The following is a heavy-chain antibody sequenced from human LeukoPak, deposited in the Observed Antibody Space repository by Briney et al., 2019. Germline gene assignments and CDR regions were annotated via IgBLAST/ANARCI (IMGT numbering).Heavy chain of an antibody. J-gene: IGHJ4*02. CDR2: INTNTGNP. Sequence: GASVKVSCKASGYTFTSCAMNWVRQAPGQGLEWMGWINTNTGNPTYAQGFTGRFVFYLDTSVSTAYLQISSLKAEDTAVYYCARDLTMTVVAIGYWGQGTLVTVSS. D-gene: IGHD3-22*01. CDR3: ARDLTMTVVAIGY. CDR1: GYTFTSCA. V-gene: IGHV7-4-1*02.